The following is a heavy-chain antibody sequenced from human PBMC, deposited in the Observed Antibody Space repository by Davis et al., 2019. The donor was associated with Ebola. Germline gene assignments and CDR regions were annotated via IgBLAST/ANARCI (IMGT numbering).Heavy chain of an antibody. CDR2: IIPIFGTA. V-gene: IGHV1-69*13. Sequence: AASVKVSCKASGGTFSSYAISWVRQAPGQGLEWMGGIIPIFGTANYAQKFQGRVTITADESTSTAYMELSSLRSEDTAVYYCAREDGAVTATIHNWFDPWGQGTLVTVSS. D-gene: IGHD5-12*01. CDR3: AREDGAVTATIHNWFDP. CDR1: GGTFSSYA. J-gene: IGHJ5*02.